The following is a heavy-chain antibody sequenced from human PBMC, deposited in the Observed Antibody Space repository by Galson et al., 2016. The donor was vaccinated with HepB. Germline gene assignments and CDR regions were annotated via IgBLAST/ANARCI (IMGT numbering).Heavy chain of an antibody. D-gene: IGHD5-24*01. CDR1: GLTFSSYT. J-gene: IGHJ4*02. V-gene: IGHV3-21*01. CDR3: AIFWGDGYNSLDH. CDR2: ISSTSEFL. Sequence: SLRLSCAASGLTFSSYTLRWVRQAPGKGPEWVLLISSTSEFLFYADSVTGRFTISRDNAKNSVYLQMNRLRAEDTAVYYCAIFWGDGYNSLDHWGQGTLVTVSS.